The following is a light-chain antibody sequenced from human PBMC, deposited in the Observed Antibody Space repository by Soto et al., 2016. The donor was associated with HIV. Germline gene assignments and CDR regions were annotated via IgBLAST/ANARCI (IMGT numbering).Light chain of an antibody. CDR3: QQYYTTPQVT. V-gene: IGKV1-5*03. CDR1: QSISRW. Sequence: DIRVTQSPSTPSASVGDRVTITCRVSQSISRWLAWYQQKPGKAPKLLIYKASTLESGVPSRFSGSGSGTEFTLTISSLQPDDSATYYCQQYYTTPQVTFGGGTKVEIK. J-gene: IGKJ4*01. CDR2: KAS.